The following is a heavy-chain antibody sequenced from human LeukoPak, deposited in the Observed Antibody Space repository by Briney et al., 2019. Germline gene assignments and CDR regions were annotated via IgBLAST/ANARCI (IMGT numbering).Heavy chain of an antibody. CDR3: ARGRRGYSSSWRNNWFDP. CDR2: IYYSGST. V-gene: IGHV4-39*07. D-gene: IGHD6-13*01. J-gene: IGHJ5*02. CDR1: GGCISSSSHY. Sequence: PSETLSLTCTVSGGCISSSSHYWGWIRQPPGKGLEWIGSIYYSGSTYYNPSLKSRVTISVDTSKNQFSLKLSSVTAADTAVYYCARGRRGYSSSWRNNWFDPWGQGTLVTVSS.